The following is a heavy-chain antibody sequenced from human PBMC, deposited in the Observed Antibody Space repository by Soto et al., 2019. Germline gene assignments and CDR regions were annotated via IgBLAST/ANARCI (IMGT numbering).Heavy chain of an antibody. CDR1: GFTVSSSY. CDR2: LYPDGRA. J-gene: IGHJ4*02. Sequence: EVQVVESGGGLVNPGGSLRLSCAASGFTVSSSYLTWVRQAPGMGLKWVSALYPDGRAHYADSVKGRFTISTDNSKNTVYLQMNTLRAEDTAVYYCARGLGRENQDNSGYFHLDYWGQGTLVTVSS. V-gene: IGHV3-53*01. CDR3: ARGLGRENQDNSGYFHLDY. D-gene: IGHD3-22*01.